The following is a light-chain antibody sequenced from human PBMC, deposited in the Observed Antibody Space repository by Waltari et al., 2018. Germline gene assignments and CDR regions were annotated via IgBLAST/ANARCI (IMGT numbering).Light chain of an antibody. CDR1: SSDVGSYNL. J-gene: IGLJ2*01. CDR3: CSYAGSSTVV. CDR2: EGS. Sequence: SALTQPASVSGSPGQSITISCTGTSSDVGSYNLVSWYQQHPGKAPKLMIYEGSKRPSGVSNRFAGSKSCNTASLTISGLQAEDEADYYCCSYAGSSTVVFGGGTKLTVL. V-gene: IGLV2-23*01.